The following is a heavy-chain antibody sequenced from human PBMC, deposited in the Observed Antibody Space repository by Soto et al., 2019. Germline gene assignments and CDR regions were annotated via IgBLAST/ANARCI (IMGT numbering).Heavy chain of an antibody. CDR1: GGSVSSGGYY. J-gene: IGHJ4*02. D-gene: IGHD3-3*01. Sequence: SETLSLTCTVSGGSVSSGGYYWSWIRQPPGKGLEWIAYMSYSGTTNYNPSLESRVTISVDTSKNQFSLKLSSVTAADTAVYYCARAINFDFWSDSQSGYYFDYWGQGTLVTVPS. V-gene: IGHV4-61*08. CDR2: MSYSGTT. CDR3: ARAINFDFWSDSQSGYYFDY.